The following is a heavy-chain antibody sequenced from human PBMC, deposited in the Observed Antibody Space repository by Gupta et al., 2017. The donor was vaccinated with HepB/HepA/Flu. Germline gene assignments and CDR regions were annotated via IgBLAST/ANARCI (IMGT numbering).Heavy chain of an antibody. CDR3: ARHSYTFGPLDY. D-gene: IGHD3-10*01. V-gene: IGHV3-23*01. CDR2: ISGNGEIR. CDR1: GVTFSDYG. Sequence: DVQLLESGGGSVQPGESLRLSCVASGVTFSDYGMSWVRQAPGKGLEWVAAISGNGEIRYYADFVGGRFTISSSKNTVFLELNYLRAEDSAIYYCARHSYTFGPLDYWGQGTLVSVS. J-gene: IGHJ4*02.